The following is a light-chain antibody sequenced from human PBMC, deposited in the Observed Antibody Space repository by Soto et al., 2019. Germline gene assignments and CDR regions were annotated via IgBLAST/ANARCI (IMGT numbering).Light chain of an antibody. Sequence: EIVLTQSPGTLSLSPGERATLSCRASHSVSSRYLAWYQQKSGQAPRLLIYSTSSRATGIPDRFSGSGSGTDFTLTISRLEPEDFAVYYCQQYDPSLWAYTFGQGTKLEIK. CDR2: STS. CDR3: QQYDPSLWAYT. J-gene: IGKJ2*01. CDR1: HSVSSRY. V-gene: IGKV3-20*01.